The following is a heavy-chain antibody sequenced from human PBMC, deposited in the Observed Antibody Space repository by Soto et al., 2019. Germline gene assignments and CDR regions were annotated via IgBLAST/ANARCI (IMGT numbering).Heavy chain of an antibody. V-gene: IGHV4-31*03. CDR3: AREVLHDYSQRGWFEP. D-gene: IGHD4-4*01. CDR1: GGSISSGGYD. CDR2: IYYSGST. J-gene: IGHJ5*02. Sequence: KSSEALSVTSPVSGGSISSGGYDWSWIRQHPGKGLEWIGYIYYSGSTYYNPSLKSRVTISVDTSKNQFSLKLSSVTAADTAVYYCAREVLHDYSQRGWFEPWGQGTLVTVSS.